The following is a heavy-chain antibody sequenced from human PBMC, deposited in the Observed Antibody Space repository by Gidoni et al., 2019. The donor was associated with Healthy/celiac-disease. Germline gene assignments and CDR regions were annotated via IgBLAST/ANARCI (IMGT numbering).Heavy chain of an antibody. J-gene: IGHJ6*03. Sequence: QVQLVQSGAEVKKPGSSVKVSCKASGGTFSSYAISWVRQAPGQGLEWMGGIIPIFGTANYAQKFQGRVTITADESTSTAYMELSSLRSEDTAVYYCARASEYSSGWYPHYYYMDVWGKGTTVTVSS. D-gene: IGHD6-19*01. V-gene: IGHV1-69*01. CDR2: IIPIFGTA. CDR3: ARASEYSSGWYPHYYYMDV. CDR1: GGTFSSYA.